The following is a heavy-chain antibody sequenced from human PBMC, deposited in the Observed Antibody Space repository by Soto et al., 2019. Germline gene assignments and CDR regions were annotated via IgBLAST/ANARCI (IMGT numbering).Heavy chain of an antibody. Sequence: GSFQKIFCQCSGYRFPSYLLGLVRPMPGKGLEWMGIIYHGDSDTRYSPSFQGQVTISADKSISTAYLQCSSLKASDTAMYYCARSFPSHYYDSSSYYSTGFDYWGQGTLVTVSS. CDR3: ARSFPSHYYDSSSYYSTGFDY. CDR2: IYHGDSDT. D-gene: IGHD3-22*01. CDR1: GYRFPSYL. V-gene: IGHV5-51*01. J-gene: IGHJ4*02.